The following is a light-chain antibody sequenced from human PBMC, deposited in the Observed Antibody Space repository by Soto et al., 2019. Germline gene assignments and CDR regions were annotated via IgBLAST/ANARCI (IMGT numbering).Light chain of an antibody. CDR3: KQRSNWPPT. CDR1: QSVGSY. V-gene: IGKV3-11*01. Sequence: EIVLTQSPGTLSLSPGERATLSCRASQSVGSYLAWYQQQPGQAPRLLINDASHRATGIPARFSGSGSGTDFTLSISSLETEDFAVYYCKQRSNWPPTFGQGTRLEIK. J-gene: IGKJ5*01. CDR2: DAS.